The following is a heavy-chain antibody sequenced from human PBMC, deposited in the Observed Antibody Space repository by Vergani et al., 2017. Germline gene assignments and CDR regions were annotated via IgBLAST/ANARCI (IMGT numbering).Heavy chain of an antibody. CDR3: AKTPLLWFGELLHNNDAFDI. CDR2: ISSSSSYI. V-gene: IGHV3-21*01. D-gene: IGHD3-10*01. Sequence: EVQLVESGGGLVKPGGSLRLSCAASGFTFSSYSMNWVRQAPGKGLEWVSSISSSSSYIYYADSVKGRFTISRDNAKNSLYLQMNSLRAEDTAVYYCAKTPLLWFGELLHNNDAFDIWGQGTMVTVSS. J-gene: IGHJ3*02. CDR1: GFTFSSYS.